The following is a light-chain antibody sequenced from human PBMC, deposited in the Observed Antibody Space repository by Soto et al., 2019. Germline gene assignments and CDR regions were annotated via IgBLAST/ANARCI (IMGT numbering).Light chain of an antibody. Sequence: QSVLTQPPSVSAAPGQKVTISCSGRSSNIGKYDVSWYQQFPGAAPKLLIYESNRRPSGIPDRFSGSRSGASATRGITGLQTGDEADYYCGTWDSSLNAGVFGGGTKLTVL. V-gene: IGLV1-51*02. CDR2: ESN. CDR3: GTWDSSLNAGV. J-gene: IGLJ2*01. CDR1: SSNIGKYD.